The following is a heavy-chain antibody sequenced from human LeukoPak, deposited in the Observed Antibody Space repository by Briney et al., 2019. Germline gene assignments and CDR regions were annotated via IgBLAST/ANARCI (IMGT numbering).Heavy chain of an antibody. J-gene: IGHJ4*02. CDR2: MSSGSSYI. CDR3: AGEGDSGGDYYDSSGYLDY. V-gene: IGHV3-21*01. D-gene: IGHD3-22*01. Sequence: GGSLRLSCAASGFTFSSYSMSWVRQAPGKGLEWVSSMSSGSSYIYYADSVKGRFTISRDNAKNSLYLQMNSLRAEDTAVYYCAGEGDSGGDYYDSSGYLDYWGQGTLLTVSS. CDR1: GFTFSSYS.